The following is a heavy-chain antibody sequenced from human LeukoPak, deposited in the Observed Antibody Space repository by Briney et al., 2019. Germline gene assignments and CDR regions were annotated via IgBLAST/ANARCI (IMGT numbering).Heavy chain of an antibody. CDR1: GGSIRSYY. D-gene: IGHD2-15*01. CDR3: ARGLGYCSGGSCLAFDY. J-gene: IGHJ4*02. Sequence: SETLSLTCTVSGGSIRSYYWSWIRQPAGKGLEWIGRIYTSGSTTYNPSLKSRVTMSVDTSKNQFSLKLSSVTAADTAVYYCARGLGYCSGGSCLAFDYWGQGTLVTVSS. CDR2: IYTSGST. V-gene: IGHV4-4*07.